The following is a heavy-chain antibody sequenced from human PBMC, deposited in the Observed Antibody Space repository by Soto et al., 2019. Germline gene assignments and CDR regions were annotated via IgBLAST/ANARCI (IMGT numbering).Heavy chain of an antibody. CDR3: ANQNSFQT. CDR2: ISGSGGGT. Sequence: GVSLRLSCSASGFTFSSYAMSWVRQAPGKGLEWVSAISGSGGGTYYADSVKGRFTISRDNSKNTLYLQMNSLRAEDTAVHYCANQNSFQTWVQGTLVIVS. CDR1: GFTFSSYA. V-gene: IGHV3-23*01. J-gene: IGHJ5*02.